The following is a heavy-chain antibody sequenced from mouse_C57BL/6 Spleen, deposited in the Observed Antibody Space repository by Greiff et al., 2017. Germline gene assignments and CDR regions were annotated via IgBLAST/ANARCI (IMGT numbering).Heavy chain of an antibody. V-gene: IGHV1-74*01. CDR2: IHPSDSDT. Sequence: QVQLQQPGAELVKPGASVKVSCKASGYTFTSYWMHWVKQRPGQGLEWIGRIHPSDSDTNYNQKFKGKATLTVDKSSSTAYMQLRSLTAEDSAVYDCARGDYGNWYFDVWGTGTTVTVSS. CDR1: GYTFTSYW. D-gene: IGHD1-1*02. J-gene: IGHJ1*03. CDR3: ARGDYGNWYFDV.